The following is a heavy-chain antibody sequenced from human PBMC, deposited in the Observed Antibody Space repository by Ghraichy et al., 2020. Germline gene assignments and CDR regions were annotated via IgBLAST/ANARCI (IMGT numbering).Heavy chain of an antibody. V-gene: IGHV3-48*04. D-gene: IGHD3-10*01. CDR3: ARAPWWFGELSFFDY. Sequence: LSLTCAASGFTFSSYSMNWVRQAPGKGLEWVSYISSSSSTIYYADSVKGRFTISRDNAKNSLYLQMNSLRAEDTAVYYCARAPWWFGELSFFDYWGQGTLVTVSS. CDR1: GFTFSSYS. J-gene: IGHJ4*02. CDR2: ISSSSSTI.